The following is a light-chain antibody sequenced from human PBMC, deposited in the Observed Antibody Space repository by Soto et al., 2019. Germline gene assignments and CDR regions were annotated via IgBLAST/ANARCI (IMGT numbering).Light chain of an antibody. V-gene: IGLV2-14*01. CDR3: CSFTSITTYV. CDR2: EVS. CDR1: SGDVGAYNY. J-gene: IGLJ1*01. Sequence: QSVLTQPASVSGSLGQSITIPCTGTSGDVGAYNYVSWYQQQPGQAPKLMISEVSNRPSGVSNRFSGSKSGDTASLIISGLQAEDEADYYCCSFTSITTYVFGTGTKVTVL.